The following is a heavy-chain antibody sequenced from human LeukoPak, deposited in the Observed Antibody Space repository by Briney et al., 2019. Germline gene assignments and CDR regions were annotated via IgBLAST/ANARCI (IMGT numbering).Heavy chain of an antibody. D-gene: IGHD4-17*01. CDR2: IKQDGSEK. CDR1: GFTFSSYW. Sequence: PGGSLRLSCAASGFTFSSYWMSWVRQAPGKGLEWVANIKQDGSEKYYVDSVKGRFTISRDNAKNSLYLQMNSLRAEDTAVYYCARDQSDDYGDYGWFDPWGQGTLVTVSS. CDR3: ARDQSDDYGDYGWFDP. J-gene: IGHJ5*02. V-gene: IGHV3-7*01.